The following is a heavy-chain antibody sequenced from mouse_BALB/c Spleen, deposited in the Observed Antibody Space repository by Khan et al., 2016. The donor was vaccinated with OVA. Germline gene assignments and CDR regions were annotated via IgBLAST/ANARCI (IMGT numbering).Heavy chain of an antibody. J-gene: IGHJ3*01. D-gene: IGHD1-1*01. Sequence: QVRLQQSGAELMKPGASVKISCKATGYTFSSYWIEWVKQRPGHGLEWIGEISPGSGSNNYNDKFKGQVTFTADTSSNTAYMQLSSLTSEDSAFYYCARGNYYGSSSWFGYWGQGTLVTVST. V-gene: IGHV1-9*01. CDR3: ARGNYYGSSSWFGY. CDR2: ISPGSGSN. CDR1: GYTFSSYW.